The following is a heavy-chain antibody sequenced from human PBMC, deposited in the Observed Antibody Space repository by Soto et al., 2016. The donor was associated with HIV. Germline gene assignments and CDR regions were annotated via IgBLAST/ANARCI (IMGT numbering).Heavy chain of an antibody. V-gene: IGHV3-23*01. CDR3: ATQPPVRHRGRWFGEVISASY. CDR2: ISGSGGST. CDR1: GFTFSSYA. J-gene: IGHJ4*02. Sequence: EVQLLESGGGLVQPGGSLRLSCAASGFTFSSYAMSWVRQAPGKGLEWVSGISGSGGSTYYADSVKGRFTISRDNSKNTLYLQMNSLRAEDTAVYYCATQPPVRHRGRWFGEVISASYWGRGNPGHRLL. D-gene: IGHD3-10*01.